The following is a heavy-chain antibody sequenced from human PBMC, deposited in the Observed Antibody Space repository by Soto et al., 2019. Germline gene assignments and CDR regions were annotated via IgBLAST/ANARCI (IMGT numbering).Heavy chain of an antibody. D-gene: IGHD3-22*01. CDR3: VKDFGYYYDYAFDV. J-gene: IGHJ3*01. V-gene: IGHV3-9*01. CDR1: RFTFDDYA. CDR2: ISWNSAII. Sequence: EVQLEESGGGLVQAGRSLRLCCAASRFTFDDYALHWVRQAPGKGLEWVSGISWNSAIISYADSVKGRFSITRDNAKKHVYLQMDSLTPEDTALYYCVKDFGYYYDYAFDVWGQGTMVTVSP.